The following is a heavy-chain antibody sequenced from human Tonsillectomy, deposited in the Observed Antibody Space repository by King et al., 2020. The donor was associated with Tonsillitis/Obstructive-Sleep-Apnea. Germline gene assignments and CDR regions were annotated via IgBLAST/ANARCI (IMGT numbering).Heavy chain of an antibody. CDR3: AKDNVVTAMVPFYY. CDR2: ISYDGRNK. D-gene: IGHD5-18*01. Sequence: VQLVESGGGVVQPGRSLRLFCAASGFTFSSYGMHGVRQAPGKGLEGVAVISYDGRNKYSADSVKGRFTISRDNSKNTLYLQMNSLRAEDTAVYYCAKDNVVTAMVPFYYWGHGTLVTVSS. CDR1: GFTFSSYG. J-gene: IGHJ4*01. V-gene: IGHV3-30*18.